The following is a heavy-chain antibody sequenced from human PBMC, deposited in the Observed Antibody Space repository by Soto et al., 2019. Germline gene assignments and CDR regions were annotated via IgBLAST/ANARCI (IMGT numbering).Heavy chain of an antibody. J-gene: IGHJ4*02. D-gene: IGHD3-22*01. CDR3: AKDTYFRDSSGYYVFDY. CDR2: ISYDGSNE. Sequence: QVHLVESGGGVVQPGRSLRLSCEASGFTFSNYGTHWVRQAPGEGLEWVAHISYDGSNEHYTDSVKGRFTISRDNSKNMVFLHMNSLRPEDTAVCHCAKDTYFRDSSGYYVFDYWGQGTLVTVSS. V-gene: IGHV3-30*18. CDR1: GFTFSNYG.